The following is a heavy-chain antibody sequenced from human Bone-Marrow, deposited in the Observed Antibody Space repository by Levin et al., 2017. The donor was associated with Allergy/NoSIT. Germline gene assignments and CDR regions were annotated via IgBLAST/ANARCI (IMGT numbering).Heavy chain of an antibody. CDR1: GFSFSNYA. CDR2: ISASGDTT. D-gene: IGHD2-21*01. V-gene: IGHV3-23*01. J-gene: IGHJ4*02. Sequence: GGSLRLSCAASGFSFSNYAMGWVRQAPGKGLEWVSAISASGDTTYYADSVKGRFTISRDNSKNTLYLQMDSLRVDDTATYHCARDSRPTLAVVIGARWGQGAPVTVSS. CDR3: ARDSRPTLAVVIGAR.